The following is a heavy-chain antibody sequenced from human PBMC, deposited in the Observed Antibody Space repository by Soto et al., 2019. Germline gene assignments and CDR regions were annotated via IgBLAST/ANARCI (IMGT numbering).Heavy chain of an antibody. J-gene: IGHJ5*02. V-gene: IGHV4-59*01. CDR3: ARAAVLWFGEPYGWFDP. CDR2: IYYSWST. D-gene: IGHD3-10*01. CDR1: GGSISSYY. Sequence: PSETLSLTCTVSGGSISSYYWSWIRQPPGKGLEWIGYIYYSWSTNYNPSLKSRVTISVDTSKIQFSLMLSSVTAADTAVYYCARAAVLWFGEPYGWFDPWGQGTLVTVSS.